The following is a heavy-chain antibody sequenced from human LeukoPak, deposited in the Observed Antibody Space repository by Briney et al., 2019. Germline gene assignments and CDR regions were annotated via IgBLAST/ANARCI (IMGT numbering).Heavy chain of an antibody. V-gene: IGHV3-7*01. Sequence: GGSLRLSCAASGFTFSSYWMSWVRQAPGKGLEWVANIKQDGSEKYYVDSVKGRFTISRDNAKNSLYLQMNSLRAEDTAVCYCARVWEGYCTNGVCYTFDYWGQGTLVTVSS. CDR1: GFTFSSYW. CDR2: IKQDGSEK. J-gene: IGHJ4*02. D-gene: IGHD2-8*01. CDR3: ARVWEGYCTNGVCYTFDY.